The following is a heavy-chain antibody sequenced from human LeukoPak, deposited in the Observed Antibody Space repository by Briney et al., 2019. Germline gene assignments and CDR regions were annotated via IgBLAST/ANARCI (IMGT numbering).Heavy chain of an antibody. V-gene: IGHV4-39*07. D-gene: IGHD3-3*01. CDR3: ARANLTYYDFWSGYYHNNWFDP. J-gene: IGHJ5*02. CDR2: IYYSGST. CDR1: GGSISSSSYY. Sequence: KPSETLSLTCTVSGGSISSSSYYWGWIRQPPGKGLEWIGSIYYSGSTNYNPSLKSRVTISVDTSKNQFSLKLSSVTAADTAVYYCARANLTYYDFWSGYYHNNWFDPWGQGTLVTVSS.